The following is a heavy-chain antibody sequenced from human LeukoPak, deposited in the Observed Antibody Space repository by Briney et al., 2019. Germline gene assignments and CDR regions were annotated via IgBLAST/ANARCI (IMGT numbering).Heavy chain of an antibody. V-gene: IGHV3-21*01. D-gene: IGHD5-12*01. J-gene: IGHJ4*02. CDR2: ISSSSSYI. CDR1: KFTFSNFA. CDR3: ARGREGYSYEFDY. Sequence: PGGSLRLSCVASKFTFSNFAFHWVRQAPGKGLEWVSSISSSSSYIYYTESVKGRFTISRDNAKNSLFLQMNSLRAEDTAVYYCARGREGYSYEFDYWGQGTLVTVSS.